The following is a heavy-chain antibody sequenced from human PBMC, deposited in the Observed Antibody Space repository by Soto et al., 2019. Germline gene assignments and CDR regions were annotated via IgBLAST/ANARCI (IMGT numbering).Heavy chain of an antibody. D-gene: IGHD3-3*01. CDR1: GGSISSGDYY. V-gene: IGHV4-30-4*01. J-gene: IGHJ3*02. Sequence: KPSETLSLTCTVSGGSISSGDYYWSWIRQPPGKGLEWIGYIYYSGSTYYNPSLKSRVTISVDTSKNQFSLKLSSVTAADTAVYYCARVAAQGITIFGGDAFDIWGQGTMVTVSS. CDR3: ARVAAQGITIFGGDAFDI. CDR2: IYYSGST.